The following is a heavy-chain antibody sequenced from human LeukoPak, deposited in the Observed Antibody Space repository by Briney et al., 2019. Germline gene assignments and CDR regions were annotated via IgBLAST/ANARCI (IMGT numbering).Heavy chain of an antibody. D-gene: IGHD2-2*01. CDR1: GFTFDDYA. CDR2: ISWNSCSI. J-gene: IGHJ6*02. V-gene: IGHV3-9*01. CDR3: AKDIGCSSTRCHYGYYGMDV. Sequence: SLRLSCAASGFTFDDYAMHWVRQAPGKGLEGVSGISWNSCSIGYADSVKGRLTISRDNAKNSLYLQMNSLRAEDTALYYCAKDIGCSSTRCHYGYYGMDVWGQGTTVTVSS.